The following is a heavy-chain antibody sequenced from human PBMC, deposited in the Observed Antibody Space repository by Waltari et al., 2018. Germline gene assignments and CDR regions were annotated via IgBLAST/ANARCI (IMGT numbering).Heavy chain of an antibody. CDR3: ARRGTRDWFDP. Sequence: DVQLVQSGAEVKKPGESLRISCKGSGSRFTRYWTTWVRQMPGKGLEWMGRIDPSDSYTNYSPSFQGHVTISADKSISTAYLQWSSLKASDTAMYYCARRGTRDWFDPWGQGTLVTVSS. V-gene: IGHV5-10-1*03. CDR1: GSRFTRYW. CDR2: IDPSDSYT. J-gene: IGHJ5*02.